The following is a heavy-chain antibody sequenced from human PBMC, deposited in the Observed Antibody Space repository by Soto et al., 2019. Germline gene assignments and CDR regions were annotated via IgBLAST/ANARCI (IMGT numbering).Heavy chain of an antibody. CDR3: ARGPGVDVVALLPSEFDI. D-gene: IGHD2-15*01. CDR2: ISAYNGNT. J-gene: IGHJ3*02. Sequence: ASVKVSCKASGYTFTSYGISWVRQAPGQGLEWMGWISAYNGNTNYAQKLQGRVTMTTDTSTSTAYMELRSLRSDDTAVYYCARGPGVDVVALLPSEFDIWGQGTMVTVSS. V-gene: IGHV1-18*01. CDR1: GYTFTSYG.